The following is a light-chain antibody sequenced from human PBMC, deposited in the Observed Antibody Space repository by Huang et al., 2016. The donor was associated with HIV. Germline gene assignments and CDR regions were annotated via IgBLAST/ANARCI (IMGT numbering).Light chain of an antibody. Sequence: EIVLTQSLATLSLFPGERATLSCRASQSFSNYLAWYQQKPGQAPRLLRYDASNRATGIPARFSGSGSATDFTLTINSLEPEDFAVYYCQQRSNWPSTFGQGTKVEVK. CDR2: DAS. J-gene: IGKJ1*01. CDR3: QQRSNWPST. CDR1: QSFSNY. V-gene: IGKV3-11*01.